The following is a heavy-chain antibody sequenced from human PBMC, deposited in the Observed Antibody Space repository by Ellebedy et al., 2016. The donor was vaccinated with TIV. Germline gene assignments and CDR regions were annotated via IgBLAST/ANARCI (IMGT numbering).Heavy chain of an antibody. CDR3: ARQANADTRTPHFDY. CDR2: IWYDGSNK. D-gene: IGHD5-18*01. J-gene: IGHJ4*02. CDR1: GFTFSSYG. V-gene: IGHV3-33*01. Sequence: GGSLRLXXAASGFTFSSYGMHWVRQAPGKGLEWVAVIWYDGSNKYYADSVKGRFTISRDNSKNTLYLQMNSLRAEDTAVYYCARQANADTRTPHFDYWGQGTLVTVSS.